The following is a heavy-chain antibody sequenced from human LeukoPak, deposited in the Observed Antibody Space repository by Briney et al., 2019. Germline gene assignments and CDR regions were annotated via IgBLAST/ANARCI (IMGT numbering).Heavy chain of an antibody. D-gene: IGHD3-9*01. J-gene: IGHJ5*02. V-gene: IGHV4-34*01. CDR3: AREALLTGYFGPSANWFDP. CDR1: GGSFSGYY. Sequence: SETLSLTCAVYGGSFSGYYWSWIRQPPGKGLEWIGEINHSGSTNYNPSLKSRVTISVDTSKNQFSLKLSSVTAADTAVYYCAREALLTGYFGPSANWFDPWGQGTLVTVSS. CDR2: INHSGST.